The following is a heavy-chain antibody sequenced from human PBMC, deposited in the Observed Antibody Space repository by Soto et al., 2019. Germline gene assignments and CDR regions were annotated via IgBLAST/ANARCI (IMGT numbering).Heavy chain of an antibody. J-gene: IGHJ4*02. V-gene: IGHV1-24*01. CDR2: FDPEDGET. Sequence: ASVTVSCQVSGYSHTDLSMHWVRQAPGKGLEWMGGFDPEDGETIYAQKFQGRVTMTEDTSTDTAYMELSSLRSEDTAVYYCATVYGVRGVIRGFDYWGQGTLVTVSS. D-gene: IGHD3-10*01. CDR3: ATVYGVRGVIRGFDY. CDR1: GYSHTDLS.